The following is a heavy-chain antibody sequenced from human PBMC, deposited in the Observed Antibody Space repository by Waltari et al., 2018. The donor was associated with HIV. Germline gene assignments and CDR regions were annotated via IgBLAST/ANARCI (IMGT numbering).Heavy chain of an antibody. CDR1: GYSISSGYY. CDR3: AREGWAATGDY. Sequence: QVQLQESGPGLVKPSETLSLTCVVSGYSISSGYYWGWIRHPPGKGLEWIGRIYYGGGTYYNRSLKSRVTISVDTSKNQFSLKLSSVTAADTAVYYCAREGWAATGDYWGQGTLVTVSS. V-gene: IGHV4-38-2*02. J-gene: IGHJ4*02. CDR2: IYYGGGT. D-gene: IGHD6-13*01.